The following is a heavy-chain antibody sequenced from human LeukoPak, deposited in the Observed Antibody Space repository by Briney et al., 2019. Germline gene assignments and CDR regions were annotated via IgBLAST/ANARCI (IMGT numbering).Heavy chain of an antibody. Sequence: ASVKVSCKASGYTFTSYAMHWVRQAPGQRLEWMGWINAGNGNTKYSQKFQGRVTITRDTSASTAYMELSSLRSEDTAAYYCARDYSSGWYVYGYWGQGTLVTVSS. CDR2: INAGNGNT. J-gene: IGHJ4*02. D-gene: IGHD6-19*01. CDR3: ARDYSSGWYVYGY. V-gene: IGHV1-3*01. CDR1: GYTFTSYA.